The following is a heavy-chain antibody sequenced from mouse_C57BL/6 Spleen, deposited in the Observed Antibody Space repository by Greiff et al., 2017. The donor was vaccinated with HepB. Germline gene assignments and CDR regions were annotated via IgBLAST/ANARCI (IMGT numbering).Heavy chain of an antibody. CDR2: IDPEDGDT. Sequence: VQLQQSGAELVRPGASVKLSCTASGFNIKDYYMHWVKQRPEQGLEWIGRIDPEDGDTEYAPKFQGKATMTADTSSNTAYLQRSSLTSEDTAVYYCTATDYDAWFAYWGQGTLVTVSA. CDR3: TATDYDAWFAY. D-gene: IGHD2-4*01. CDR1: GFNIKDYY. V-gene: IGHV14-1*01. J-gene: IGHJ3*01.